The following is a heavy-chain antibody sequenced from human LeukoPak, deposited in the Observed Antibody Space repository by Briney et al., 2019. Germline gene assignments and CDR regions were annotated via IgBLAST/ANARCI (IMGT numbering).Heavy chain of an antibody. CDR3: ARDDSGAKVDIDY. CDR1: GYSFGDYG. J-gene: IGHJ4*02. CDR2: ISAYNGNR. Sequence: ASVTVSCKASGYSFGDYGFSWVRQAPGQGLEWLGWISAYNGNRNYAQKVEGRVTMTTDTSTSTAYLELRGLRPDDTAVYYCARDDSGAKVDIDYWGQGTLLIVSS. D-gene: IGHD5-12*01. V-gene: IGHV1-18*01.